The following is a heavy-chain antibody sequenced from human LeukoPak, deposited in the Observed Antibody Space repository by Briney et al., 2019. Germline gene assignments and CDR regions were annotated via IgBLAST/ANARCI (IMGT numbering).Heavy chain of an antibody. Sequence: SVKVSCKASGGTFSSYATSWVRQAPGQGLEWMGGIIPIFGTANYAQKFQGRVTITADESTSTAYMELSSLRSEDTAVYYCAEGGYYYDSSGYYPTYFDYWGQGTLVTVSS. D-gene: IGHD3-22*01. CDR3: AEGGYYYDSSGYYPTYFDY. CDR2: IIPIFGTA. J-gene: IGHJ4*02. V-gene: IGHV1-69*13. CDR1: GGTFSSYA.